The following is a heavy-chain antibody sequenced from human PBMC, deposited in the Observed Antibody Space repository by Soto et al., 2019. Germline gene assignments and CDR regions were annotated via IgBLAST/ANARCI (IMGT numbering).Heavy chain of an antibody. J-gene: IGHJ4*02. Sequence: ASVKVSCKASGYTFTSYDINWVRQATGQGLEWMGWMNPNSGNTGYAQKLQGRVTMTTDTSTSTAYMELRSLRSDDTAVYYCARSSGIAVAATQDYWGQGTLVTVSS. V-gene: IGHV1-8*01. CDR3: ARSSGIAVAATQDY. CDR1: GYTFTSYD. CDR2: MNPNSGNT. D-gene: IGHD6-19*01.